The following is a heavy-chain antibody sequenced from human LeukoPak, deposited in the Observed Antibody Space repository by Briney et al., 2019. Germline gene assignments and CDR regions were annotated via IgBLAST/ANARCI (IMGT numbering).Heavy chain of an antibody. D-gene: IGHD2-21*02. CDR2: IYHSGST. CDR1: GYSISSGYY. J-gene: IGHJ6*03. V-gene: IGHV4-38-2*02. Sequence: SETLSLTCTVSGYSISSGYYWGWIRQPPGKGLEWIGSIYHSGSTYYNPSLKSRVTISVDTSKNQFSLKLSSVTAADTAVYYCASNPGTAYCGGDCYFENYYYYYMDVWGKGTTVTVSS. CDR3: ASNPGTAYCGGDCYFENYYYYYMDV.